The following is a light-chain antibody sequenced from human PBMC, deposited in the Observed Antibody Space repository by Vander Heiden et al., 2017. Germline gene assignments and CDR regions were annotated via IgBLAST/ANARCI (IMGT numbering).Light chain of an antibody. V-gene: IGKV4-1*01. CDR2: WAS. CDR3: QQYYSTRFT. Sequence: DIVMTQSPDSLAVSLGERATINCKSSQSVLYSSNNKNYLAWYQQKPGQPPKLLIYWASTRESGVPDRFSGSGSGTDFTLTISSLQAEDVAVYDCQQYYSTRFTFGPGTKVDIK. CDR1: QSVLYSSNNKNY. J-gene: IGKJ3*01.